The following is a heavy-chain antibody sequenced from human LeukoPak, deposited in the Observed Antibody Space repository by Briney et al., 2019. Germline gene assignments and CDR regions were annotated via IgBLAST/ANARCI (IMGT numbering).Heavy chain of an antibody. J-gene: IGHJ5*02. CDR1: GASISSSY. Sequence: SETLSLTCTVSGASISSSYWSWIRQPPGKGLEWLGYVHHSGSTNYNPSLKSRVSISVDTSVNQLSLKLTSVTAADTAVYYCARGYFDSSGYSNPFDPWGQGTLVTVSS. CDR2: VHHSGST. V-gene: IGHV4-59*01. CDR3: ARGYFDSSGYSNPFDP. D-gene: IGHD3-22*01.